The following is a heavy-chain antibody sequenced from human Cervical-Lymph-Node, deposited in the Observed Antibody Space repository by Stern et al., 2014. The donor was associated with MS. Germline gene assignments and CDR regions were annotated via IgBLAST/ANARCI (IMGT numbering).Heavy chain of an antibody. CDR1: GYSFTTYW. D-gene: IGHD2-15*01. CDR2: IYPGDSDT. J-gene: IGHJ4*02. CDR3: ARRLCSGGSCYDY. V-gene: IGHV5-51*01. Sequence: EVQLVQSGAEVKKPGESLKISCKASGYSFTTYWSGWVRQMHGKGLEWMGIIYPGDSDTRYSPSFQGQVTISADKSISTAYLQWSSLKASDTAMYYCARRLCSGGSCYDYWGQGTLVTVSS.